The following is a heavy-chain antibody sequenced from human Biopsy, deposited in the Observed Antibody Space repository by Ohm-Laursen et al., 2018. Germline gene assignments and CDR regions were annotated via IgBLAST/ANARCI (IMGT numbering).Heavy chain of an antibody. J-gene: IGHJ4*02. CDR1: GFDFSTYP. CDR2: LSSSSSFI. CDR3: AREGELVADEYFDY. D-gene: IGHD6-13*01. Sequence: SLRLSCSASGFDFSTYPMNWVRLAPGKGLEWVSSLSSSSSFIYYADSVKGRFTISRHNAKNSLFLQMDRLRAEDTAVYYCAREGELVADEYFDYWGQGILVTVSS. V-gene: IGHV3-21*01.